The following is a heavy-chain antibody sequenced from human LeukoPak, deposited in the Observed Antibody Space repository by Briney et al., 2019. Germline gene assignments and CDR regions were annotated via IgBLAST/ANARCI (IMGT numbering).Heavy chain of an antibody. CDR3: AKTHASIWNVYYY. CDR1: GFTFSGYA. D-gene: IGHD3-3*01. Sequence: GGSLTLSCAASGFTFSGYAMSWVRLAPGEGLEWVSAITAGGDSTYHAEPVNGRFTIPRENLKHMVFLQMSPLRAEDTAIYYWAKTHASIWNVYYYWGKGTLVTVSS. V-gene: IGHV3-23*01. CDR2: ITAGGDST. J-gene: IGHJ4*02.